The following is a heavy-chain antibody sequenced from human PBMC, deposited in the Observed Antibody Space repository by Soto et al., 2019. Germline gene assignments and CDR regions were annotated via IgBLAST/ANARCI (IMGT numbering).Heavy chain of an antibody. J-gene: IGHJ6*02. CDR3: ARNSYSYDTTPYYYYYYGMDV. Sequence: PSETLSLTCTVSGGSISSSSYYWGWIRQPPGKGLEWIGSIYYSGSTYYNPSLKSRVTISVDTSKNQFSLKLSSVTAADTAVYYCARNSYSYDTTPYYYYYYGMDVWGQGTTVTAP. V-gene: IGHV4-39*01. CDR1: GGSISSSSYY. CDR2: IYYSGST. D-gene: IGHD5-18*01.